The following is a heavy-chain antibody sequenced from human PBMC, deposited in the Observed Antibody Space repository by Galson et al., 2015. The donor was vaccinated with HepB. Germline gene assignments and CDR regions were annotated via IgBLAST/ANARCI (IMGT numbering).Heavy chain of an antibody. J-gene: IGHJ5*02. CDR2: ISSSSSYI. Sequence: SLRLSCAASGFTFSSYSMNWVRQAPGKGLEWVSSISSSSSYIYYADSVKGRFTISRDNAKNSLYLQMNSLRAEDTAVYYCARSPPAAIGRSWFDPWGQGTLVTVSS. CDR3: ARSPPAAIGRSWFDP. V-gene: IGHV3-21*01. CDR1: GFTFSSYS. D-gene: IGHD2-2*01.